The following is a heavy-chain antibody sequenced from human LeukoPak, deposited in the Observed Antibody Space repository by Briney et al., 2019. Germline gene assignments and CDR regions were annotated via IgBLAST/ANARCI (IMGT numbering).Heavy chain of an antibody. CDR2: ISAYNGNT. J-gene: IGHJ4*02. V-gene: IGHV1-18*01. CDR3: ARDHWWDLRGFDY. Sequence: ASVKVSCKASGYTFTSYGISWVRQAPGQGLEWMGWISAYNGNTNYAQKFQGRVTITRDTSASTAYMELSSLRSEDTTVYYCARDHWWDLRGFDYWGQGTLVTVSS. CDR1: GYTFTSYG. D-gene: IGHD1-26*01.